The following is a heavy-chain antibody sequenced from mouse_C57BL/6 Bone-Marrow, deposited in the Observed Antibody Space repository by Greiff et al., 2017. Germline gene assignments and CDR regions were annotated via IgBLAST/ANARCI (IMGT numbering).Heavy chain of an antibody. CDR2: IYPGGGYT. V-gene: IGHV1-63*01. D-gene: IGHD2-4*01. CDR1: GYTFTNYW. J-gene: IGHJ1*03. Sequence: QVQLKESGAELVRPGTSVKMSCKASGYTFTNYWIGWAKQRPGHGLEWIGDIYPGGGYTNYNEKFKGKATLTADKSSSTAYMQFSSLTSEDSDIYYCARYDSYWYFDVWGTGTTVTVSS. CDR3: ARYDSYWYFDV.